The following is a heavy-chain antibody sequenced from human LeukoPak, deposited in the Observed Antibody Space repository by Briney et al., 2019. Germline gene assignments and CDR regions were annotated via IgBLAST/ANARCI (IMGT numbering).Heavy chain of an antibody. D-gene: IGHD2-8*01. CDR1: GGSISNYY. CDR3: ARRSTNGPPYYLEY. CDR2: IYYSGST. Sequence: SETLPLTCTVSGGSISNYYWTWIRQPPGKGLEWIGYIYYSGSTNYNPSLKSRVSISVDTSNNQFSLKLNSVTAADTAVYYCARRSTNGPPYYLEYWGQGTPVTVSS. J-gene: IGHJ4*02. V-gene: IGHV4-59*08.